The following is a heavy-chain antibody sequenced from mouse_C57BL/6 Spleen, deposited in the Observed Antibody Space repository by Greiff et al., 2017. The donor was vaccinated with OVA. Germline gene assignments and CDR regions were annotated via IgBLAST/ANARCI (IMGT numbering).Heavy chain of an antibody. V-gene: IGHV1-20*01. D-gene: IGHD1-1*01. CDR3: ARAFITTVVAPTYFDD. CDR1: GYSFTGYF. Sequence: VQLKESGPELVKPGDSVKISCKASGYSFTGYFMNWVMQSHGKSLEWIGRINPYNGDTFYHQKFKGKATLTVDKSSSTAHMELRSLTSEDSAVYYCARAFITTVVAPTYFDDWGQGTTLTVSS. CDR2: INPYNGDT. J-gene: IGHJ2*01.